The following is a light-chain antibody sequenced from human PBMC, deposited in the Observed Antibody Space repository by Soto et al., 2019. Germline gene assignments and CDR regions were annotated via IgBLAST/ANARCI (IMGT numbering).Light chain of an antibody. Sequence: DIQMTQSPSTLSATVGDRVTITCRASQSISSWLAWYQQKPGKAPKLLIYDASSLESGVPSSFSGSGSGTEFTLTISSLQPDDFATYYCQHYNSYSAITFGGGTKVDIK. CDR1: QSISSW. CDR2: DAS. V-gene: IGKV1-5*01. CDR3: QHYNSYSAIT. J-gene: IGKJ4*01.